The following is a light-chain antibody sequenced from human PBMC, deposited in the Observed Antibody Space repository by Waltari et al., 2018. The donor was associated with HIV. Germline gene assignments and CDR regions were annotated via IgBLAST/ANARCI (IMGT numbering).Light chain of an antibody. CDR3: GTWDSGLSAVV. CDR1: SSNIGSND. J-gene: IGLJ3*02. Sequence: QSVLTQPPSVSAAPGQRVTISCSGSSSNIGSNDVSWYQQLPGTAPKLLIFDNYKRPSGIPDRVSGSKSGTSATRGITGLHTGDEADYYCGTWDSGLSAVVFGGGTKLTVL. CDR2: DNY. V-gene: IGLV1-51*01.